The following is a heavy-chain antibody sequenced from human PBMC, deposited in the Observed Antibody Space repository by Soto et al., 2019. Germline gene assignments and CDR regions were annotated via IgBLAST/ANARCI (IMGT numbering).Heavy chain of an antibody. V-gene: IGHV1-2*04. CDR1: GYTFTGYY. J-gene: IGHJ6*02. Sequence: ASVKVSCKASGYTFTGYYMHWVRRAPGQGLEWMGWINPNSGGTNYAQKFQGWVTMTRDTSISTAYMELSRLRSDDTAVYYCARGSLGYCSGGSCYSVIDRSYYYYYGMDVWGQGTTVTVSS. CDR2: INPNSGGT. D-gene: IGHD2-15*01. CDR3: ARGSLGYCSGGSCYSVIDRSYYYYYGMDV.